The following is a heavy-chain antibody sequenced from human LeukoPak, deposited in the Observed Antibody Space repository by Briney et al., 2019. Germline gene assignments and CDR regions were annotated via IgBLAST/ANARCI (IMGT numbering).Heavy chain of an antibody. CDR3: ARDRSAGLYYDPSGLDY. Sequence: WGTLSLTCAASGVTFTAYAMYWVRQAPGKGLELVAAISGNGGDTHYADPVKSRFIISRDNVKNALFVQLDSLRPEYMAVYYWARDRSAGLYYDPSGLDYWGQGTLVAVSS. V-gene: IGHV3-64*02. D-gene: IGHD3-22*01. CDR1: GVTFTAYA. CDR2: ISGNGGDT. J-gene: IGHJ4*02.